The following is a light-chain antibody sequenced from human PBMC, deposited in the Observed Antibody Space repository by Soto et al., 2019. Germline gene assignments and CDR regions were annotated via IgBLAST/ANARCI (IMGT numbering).Light chain of an antibody. Sequence: EIVLTQSPGTLSMSPGERATLSCRASQSLRSSSLAWYQQQPGQAPMLLISGASSRAADTPDRFSGSGSGTDFTLTISRLEPEDFAVYYCQQYDSSPRTFGQGTKVEIK. V-gene: IGKV3-20*01. CDR3: QQYDSSPRT. CDR2: GAS. J-gene: IGKJ1*01. CDR1: QSLRSSS.